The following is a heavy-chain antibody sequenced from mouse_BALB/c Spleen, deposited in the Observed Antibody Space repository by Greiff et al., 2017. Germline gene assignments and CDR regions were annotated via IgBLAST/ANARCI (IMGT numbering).Heavy chain of an antibody. CDR1: GYTFTSYY. Sequence: SGAELVKPGASVKLSCKASGYTFTSYYMYWVKQRPGQGLEWIGEINPSNGGTNFNEKFKSKATLTVDKSSSTAYMQLSSLTSEDSAVYYCTRESGGYAMDYWGQGTSVTVSS. V-gene: IGHV1S81*02. CDR3: TRESGGYAMDY. J-gene: IGHJ4*01. CDR2: INPSNGGT. D-gene: IGHD1-3*01.